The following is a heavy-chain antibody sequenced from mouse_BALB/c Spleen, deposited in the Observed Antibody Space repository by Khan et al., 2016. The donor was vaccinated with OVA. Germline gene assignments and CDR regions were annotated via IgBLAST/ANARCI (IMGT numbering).Heavy chain of an antibody. CDR1: GYSITRDYA. CDR3: ASELGRYDAMDY. Sequence: EVQLQESGPGLVKPSQSLSLTCTVTGYSITRDYAWNWIRQFPGNKLEWMGYISNSGSTSYNPSLKSRISITRDTSKNQFFLQLNSVTTEDTVTXYCASELGRYDAMDYWGQGTSVTVSS. J-gene: IGHJ4*01. CDR2: ISNSGST. V-gene: IGHV3-2*02.